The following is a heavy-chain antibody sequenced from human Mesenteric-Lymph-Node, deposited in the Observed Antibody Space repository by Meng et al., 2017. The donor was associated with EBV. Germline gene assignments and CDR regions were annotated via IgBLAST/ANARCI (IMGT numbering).Heavy chain of an antibody. CDR1: GVSISSGGYS. V-gene: IGHV4-30-4*01. CDR3: ARVSLTGEERYFDL. D-gene: IGHD1-20*01. J-gene: IGHJ2*01. Sequence: QVQWHESGPGWVKQFTTLSFPCAFPGVSISSGGYSWSWIRQSPGKGMEWIGYIYYSGSTYYNPSLKSRVTISVDTSKIHFSRKLSSVTADDTAVYYCARVSLTGEERYFDLWGRGTLVTVSS. CDR2: IYYSGST.